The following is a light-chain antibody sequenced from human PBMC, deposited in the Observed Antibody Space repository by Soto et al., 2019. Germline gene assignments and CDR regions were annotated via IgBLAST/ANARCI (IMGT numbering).Light chain of an antibody. J-gene: IGKJ4*01. Sequence: ETVLTQSPATLSKSPGESATLSCRASQSIGTSLAWYQHRPGQPPRLLIYDAFNRATGIPARFSGDGSGTGFNLPISSLEPEDFSVYYCQQRASWPPFTFGGGTKVEIK. V-gene: IGKV3-11*01. CDR2: DAF. CDR1: QSIGTS. CDR3: QQRASWPPFT.